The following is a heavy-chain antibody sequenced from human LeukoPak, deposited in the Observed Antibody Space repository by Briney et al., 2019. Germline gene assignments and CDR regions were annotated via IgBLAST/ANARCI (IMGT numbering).Heavy chain of an antibody. CDR3: ARVLGDSGWYLGWFDP. V-gene: IGHV3-33*01. J-gene: IGHJ5*02. D-gene: IGHD6-19*01. CDR2: IWYDGSDK. Sequence: GGSLRLSCAASGFTFSSYGMHWVRQAPGKGLAWVAVIWYDGSDKYYADSVKGRFTISRDNSKNTLYLQMNSLRVEDTAVYYCARVLGDSGWYLGWFDPWGQGTLVTVSS. CDR1: GFTFSSYG.